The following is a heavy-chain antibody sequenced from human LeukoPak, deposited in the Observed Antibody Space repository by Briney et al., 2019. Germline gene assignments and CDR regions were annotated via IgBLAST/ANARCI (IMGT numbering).Heavy chain of an antibody. D-gene: IGHD1-26*01. J-gene: IGHJ4*02. CDR1: GFTFSSFP. V-gene: IGHV3-30-3*02. CDR3: ASGRDFGIAGAVYY. Sequence: PGGSLRLSCAVSGFTFSSFPMHWVRQAPGKGLEWVAVISYDRSNKYYADSVKGRFTISRDNSKNTLYLQVNSLRAEDTAVYYCASGRDFGIAGAVYYWGGGTLVTVSS. CDR2: ISYDRSNK.